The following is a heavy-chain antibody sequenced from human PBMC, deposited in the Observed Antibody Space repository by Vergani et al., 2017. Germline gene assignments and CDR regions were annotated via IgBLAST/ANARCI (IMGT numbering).Heavy chain of an antibody. D-gene: IGHD6-19*01. CDR3: ALSSGWLDAFDI. V-gene: IGHV3-33*01. CDR1: GFTFSSYG. CDR2: IWYDGSNK. J-gene: IGHJ3*02. Sequence: QVQLVESGGGVVQPGRSLRLSCAASGFTFSSYGMHWVRQAPGKGLEWVAVIWYDGSNKYYADSVKGRFTISRDNAKNSLYLQMNSLRAEDTAVYYCALSSGWLDAFDIWGQGTMVTVSS.